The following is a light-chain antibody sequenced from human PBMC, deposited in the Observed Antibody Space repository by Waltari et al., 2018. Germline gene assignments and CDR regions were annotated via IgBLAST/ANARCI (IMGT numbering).Light chain of an antibody. J-gene: IGKJ1*01. Sequence: DIQMTQYTSSLSASVGDRVTITCRASQGITNSLAWYQQKQGKAPKLLLYAASRLQSGVPFRFSGSGSGTDYTLTINSLQPEDFATYYCQQYYSTLWTFGQGTKVEIK. CDR1: QGITNS. CDR2: AAS. V-gene: IGKV1-NL1*01. CDR3: QQYYSTLWT.